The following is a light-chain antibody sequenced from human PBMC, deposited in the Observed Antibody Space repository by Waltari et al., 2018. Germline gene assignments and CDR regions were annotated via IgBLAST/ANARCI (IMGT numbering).Light chain of an antibody. J-gene: IGKJ5*01. Sequence: EIVMTQSPATLSVSPGERATLSCRASQSVSSNLAWYQQKPGQAPRLLSYGASTRATGIPAMFSGSVSGTEFTLTISSLQSEDFAVYYCQQYNNWPPFTFGQGTRLEIK. CDR2: GAS. CDR1: QSVSSN. CDR3: QQYNNWPPFT. V-gene: IGKV3-15*01.